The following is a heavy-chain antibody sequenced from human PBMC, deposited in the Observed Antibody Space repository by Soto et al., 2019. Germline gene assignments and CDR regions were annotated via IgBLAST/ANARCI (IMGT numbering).Heavy chain of an antibody. CDR3: ARTNGDLISFDY. CDR1: DGSITTSHW. Sequence: SETLSLTCAVSDGSITTSHWWSWVRQPPGKGLEWIGEIFHSGSTSSNPSLKSRVTISVDKSKNQFSLKLSSVTAADTAVYFCARTNGDLISFDYRGQGALVTVSS. D-gene: IGHD4-17*01. J-gene: IGHJ4*02. V-gene: IGHV4-4*02. CDR2: IFHSGST.